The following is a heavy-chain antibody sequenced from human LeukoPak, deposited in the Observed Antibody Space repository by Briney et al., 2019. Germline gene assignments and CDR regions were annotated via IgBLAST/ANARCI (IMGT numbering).Heavy chain of an antibody. CDR1: GFTFDDYA. CDR3: AKDMSSSSFSVDY. V-gene: IGHV3-9*01. CDR2: ISWNSGSI. D-gene: IGHD6-6*01. J-gene: IGHJ4*02. Sequence: GGSLRLSCAASGFTFDDYAMHWVRQAPGKGLERVSGISWNSGSIGYADSVKGRFTISRDNAKNSLYLQMNSLRAEDTALYYCAKDMSSSSFSVDYWGQGTLVTVSS.